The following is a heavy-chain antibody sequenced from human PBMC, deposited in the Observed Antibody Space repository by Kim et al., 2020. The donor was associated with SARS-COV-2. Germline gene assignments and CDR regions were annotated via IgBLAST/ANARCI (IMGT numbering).Heavy chain of an antibody. J-gene: IGHJ3*02. Sequence: GGSLRLSCAASGFTFSSEWMHWVRQGPGMGLVWVSRINPYGSITNYADSVKGRYTISRDNAKNTLYLQMNSLRAEDTALYYGARGILRTKGAFDIWGQGAMVTVSS. CDR3: ARGILRTKGAFDI. D-gene: IGHD1-26*01. CDR1: GFTFSSEW. V-gene: IGHV3-74*01. CDR2: INPYGSIT.